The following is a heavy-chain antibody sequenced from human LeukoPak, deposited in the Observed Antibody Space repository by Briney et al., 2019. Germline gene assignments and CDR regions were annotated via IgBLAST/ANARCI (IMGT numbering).Heavy chain of an antibody. Sequence: GASVKVSCKASGYTFTSYGISWVRQAPGQGLEWMGGIIPIFGTANYAQKFQGRVTITADESTSTAYMELSSLRSEDTAVYYCARDKVVQLPVNYYYYGMDVWGQGTTVTVSS. CDR1: GYTFTSYG. V-gene: IGHV1-69*13. J-gene: IGHJ6*02. CDR3: ARDKVVQLPVNYYYYGMDV. CDR2: IIPIFGTA. D-gene: IGHD5-18*01.